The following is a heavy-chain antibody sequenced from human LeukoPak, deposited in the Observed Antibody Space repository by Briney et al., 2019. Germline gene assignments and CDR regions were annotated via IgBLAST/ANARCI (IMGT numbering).Heavy chain of an antibody. CDR3: AKDYSSNGDIAH. Sequence: GGSLRLSCAVSGFTFSSYTVRWVRQAPGKGLEWVSGISGSGGSTSYADSVKGRFTISRDNSKNTLYLQMNSLTAEDTAVYYCAKDYSSNGDIAHWGQGTLVTVSS. J-gene: IGHJ4*02. V-gene: IGHV3-23*01. CDR2: ISGSGGST. D-gene: IGHD4-11*01. CDR1: GFTFSSYT.